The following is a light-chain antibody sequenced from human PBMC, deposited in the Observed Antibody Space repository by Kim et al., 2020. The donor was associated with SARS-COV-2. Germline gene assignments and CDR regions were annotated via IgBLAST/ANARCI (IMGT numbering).Light chain of an antibody. Sequence: EIVLTQSPGTLSLSPGERATLTCRASQSIGGNCLAWYQQRPGQAPRLLIYGASIRATGIPDRFKGGGSGTDFTLTIGGLEAEDAAVFYCHQYFSSSPTFGQGTKVDIK. V-gene: IGKV3-20*01. CDR1: QSIGGNC. CDR3: HQYFSSSPT. J-gene: IGKJ1*01. CDR2: GAS.